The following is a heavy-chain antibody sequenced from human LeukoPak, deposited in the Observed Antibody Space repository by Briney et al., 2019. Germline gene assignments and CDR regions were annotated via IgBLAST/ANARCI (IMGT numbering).Heavy chain of an antibody. CDR1: GDSISNYY. Sequence: SETLSLTCSVSGDSISNYYWSWIRQPPGKGLEWIGYIYYTGSTNYNPSLKSRVTISLDTSKIQFSLKLTSVTAADTAVYYCARYSYGGYHFDYWGRGTRVTVSS. D-gene: IGHD5-18*01. CDR3: ARYSYGGYHFDY. V-gene: IGHV4-59*08. CDR2: IYYTGST. J-gene: IGHJ4*02.